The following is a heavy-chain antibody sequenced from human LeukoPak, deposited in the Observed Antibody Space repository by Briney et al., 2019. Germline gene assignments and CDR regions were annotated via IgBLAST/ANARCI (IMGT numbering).Heavy chain of an antibody. D-gene: IGHD6-25*01. CDR1: GFDFKSYA. Sequence: PGGSLRLLCAASGFDFKSYAMAWVRQAPGKGLELVSSIGGTGQPTAHADSVKGRFTVSRDNSKNTLYLQMNSLRAEDTARYYCLHPAYGYWGGQGTLVTVSS. V-gene: IGHV3-23*01. J-gene: IGHJ4*02. CDR3: LHPAYGYW. CDR2: IGGTGQPT.